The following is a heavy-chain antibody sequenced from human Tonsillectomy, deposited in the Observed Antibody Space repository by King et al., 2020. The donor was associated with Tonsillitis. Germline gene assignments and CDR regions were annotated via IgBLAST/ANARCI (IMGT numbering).Heavy chain of an antibody. J-gene: IGHJ4*02. V-gene: IGHV4-34*01. D-gene: IGHD3-3*01. CDR2: IYHSGST. CDR1: GGSFSGYY. Sequence: VQLQQWGAGLLKPSETLSLTCAVYGGSFSGYYWSWIRQPPGKGLEWIGEIYHSGSTNYNSSLKSRVTISLDTSKNQFSLKLSSVTAADTAVYYCARGKYDVWSGFPDYSDYWGQGTLVTVSS. CDR3: ARGKYDVWSGFPDYSDY.